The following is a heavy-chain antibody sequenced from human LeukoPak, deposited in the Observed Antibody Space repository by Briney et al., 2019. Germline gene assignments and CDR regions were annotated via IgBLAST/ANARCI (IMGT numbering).Heavy chain of an antibody. J-gene: IGHJ4*02. CDR2: ISYDGSNK. CDR3: AGSSAGGGSYYLGYFDY. CDR1: GFTFSSYA. D-gene: IGHD1-26*01. V-gene: IGHV3-30-3*01. Sequence: GGSLRLSCAASGFTFSSYAMHWVRQAPGKGLEWVAVISYDGSNKYYADSVKGRFTISRDNSKNTLYLQMNSLRAEDTAVYYCAGSSAGGGSYYLGYFDYWGQGTLVTVSS.